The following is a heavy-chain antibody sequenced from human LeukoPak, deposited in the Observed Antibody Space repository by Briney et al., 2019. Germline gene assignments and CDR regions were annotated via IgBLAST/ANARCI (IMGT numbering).Heavy chain of an antibody. V-gene: IGHV1-69*13. D-gene: IGHD2-2*01. CDR1: GGTFSSYA. J-gene: IGHJ5*02. CDR2: IIPIFGTA. CDR3: ARGPRYCSSTSCPTKRAAFDP. Sequence: GASVKVSCKASGGTFSSYAISWVRQAPGQGLEWMGGIIPIFGTANYAQKFQGRVTITADESTSTAYMELSSLRSEDTAVYYCARGPRYCSSTSCPTKRAAFDPWGQGTLVTVSS.